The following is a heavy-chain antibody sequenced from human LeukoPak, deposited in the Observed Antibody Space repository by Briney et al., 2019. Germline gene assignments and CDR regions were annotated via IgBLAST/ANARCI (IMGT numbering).Heavy chain of an antibody. J-gene: IGHJ5*02. CDR3: ARLGGYCSSTSCLHPNWFDP. D-gene: IGHD2-2*01. CDR1: GYTFTSYA. V-gene: IGHV1-3*01. CDR2: INAGNGNT. Sequence: ASVKVSCKASGYTFTSYAMHWVRQAPGQRLEWMGWINAGNGNTKYSQKFQGRVTITRDTSASTAYMELSSLRSEDTAVYYCARLGGYCSSTSCLHPNWFDPWGQGTLVTVSS.